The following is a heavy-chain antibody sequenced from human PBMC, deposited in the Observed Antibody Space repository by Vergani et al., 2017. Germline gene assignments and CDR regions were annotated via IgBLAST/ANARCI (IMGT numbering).Heavy chain of an antibody. D-gene: IGHD3-22*01. CDR1: GYTFTSYG. Sequence: QVQLVQSGAEVKKPGASVKVSCKASGYTFTSYGISWVRQAPGQGLEWMGWISAYNGNTNYAQKLKGRVTMTTDTSTSTAYMELRSLRSDDTAVYYCARXSVNPYYYDSSGCPGDYWGQGTLVTVSS. CDR2: ISAYNGNT. V-gene: IGHV1-18*01. CDR3: ARXSVNPYYYDSSGCPGDY. J-gene: IGHJ4*02.